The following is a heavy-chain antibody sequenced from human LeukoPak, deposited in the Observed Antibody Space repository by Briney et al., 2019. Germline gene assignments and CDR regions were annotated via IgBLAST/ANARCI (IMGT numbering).Heavy chain of an antibody. CDR3: ADGGFDF. CDR1: GSTFSSYA. Sequence: GGSLRLSCAGSGSTFSSYAMSWVRQAPGKGLEWVANIKPDGSEQDYVDSAKGRFTISRDNAKNSLYLRMNTLRAEDTAVYYCADGGFDFWGQGTLVTVSP. CDR2: IKPDGSEQ. J-gene: IGHJ4*02. V-gene: IGHV3-7*01. D-gene: IGHD3-16*01.